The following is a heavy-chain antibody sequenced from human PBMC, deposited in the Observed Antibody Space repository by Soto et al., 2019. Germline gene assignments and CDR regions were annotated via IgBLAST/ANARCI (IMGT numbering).Heavy chain of an antibody. J-gene: IGHJ4*02. V-gene: IGHV1-18*04. D-gene: IGHD3-10*01. Sequence: QIQLVQSGAEVKKPGASVRVACKTYGYIFRNYASSWVRQAPGQGLEWMGWISVSNDNTDSAPALRGRRTMTTDTSTSTAYLELTSLMSNDTAVYYCARSSPSLDYWGQGSLVTVSS. CDR2: ISVSNDNT. CDR3: ARSSPSLDY. CDR1: GYIFRNYA.